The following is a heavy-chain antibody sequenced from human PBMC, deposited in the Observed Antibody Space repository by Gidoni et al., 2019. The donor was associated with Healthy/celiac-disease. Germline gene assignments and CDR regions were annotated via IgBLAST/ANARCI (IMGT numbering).Heavy chain of an antibody. CDR1: GFTFSSYW. V-gene: IGHV3-7*01. J-gene: IGHJ6*02. CDR3: ARDPELEEIGYYYGMDV. Sequence: SCAASGFTFSSYWMSWVRQAPGKGLAWVANIKQDGSEKYYVDSVKGRFTISRDNAKNSLYLQMNSLRAEDTAVYYCARDPELEEIGYYYGMDVWGQGTTVTVSS. D-gene: IGHD1-1*01. CDR2: IKQDGSEK.